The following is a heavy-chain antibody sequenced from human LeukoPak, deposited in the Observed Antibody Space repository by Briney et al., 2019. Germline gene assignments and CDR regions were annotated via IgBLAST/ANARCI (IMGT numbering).Heavy chain of an antibody. Sequence: GGSLRLSCAASGFTVGSNYMSWVRQAPGKGLEWVSVLYSGGTTYYADSVKGRFSISRDDSKNTLYLQLKSLRAEDTAVYYCARSSGNYLIFNFWGQGTLVTVSS. CDR1: GFTVGSNY. J-gene: IGHJ4*02. D-gene: IGHD1-26*01. V-gene: IGHV3-66*01. CDR3: ARSSGNYLIFNF. CDR2: LYSGGTT.